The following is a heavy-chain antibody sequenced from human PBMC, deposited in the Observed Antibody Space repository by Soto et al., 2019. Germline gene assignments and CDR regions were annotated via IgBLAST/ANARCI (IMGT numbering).Heavy chain of an antibody. D-gene: IGHD2-21*01. V-gene: IGHV3-23*01. Sequence: GGSLRLSCAASGFTFSSYAMSWVRQAPGKGLEWVSAISGSGGSTYYADSVKGRFTISRDNSKNTLYLQMNSLRAEDTAVYYCAKDQEVGGDLGYPYYFDYWGQGTLVTVSS. CDR1: GFTFSSYA. CDR3: AKDQEVGGDLGYPYYFDY. CDR2: ISGSGGST. J-gene: IGHJ4*02.